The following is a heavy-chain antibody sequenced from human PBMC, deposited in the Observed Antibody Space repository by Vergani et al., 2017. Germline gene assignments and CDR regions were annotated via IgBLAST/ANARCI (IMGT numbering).Heavy chain of an antibody. CDR3: ARGDDSSGYYYPDY. CDR1: GGSISSGGYS. Sequence: QLQLQESGSGLVKPSQTLSLTCAVSGGSISSGGYSWSWIRQPPGKGLEWSGYIYHSGSTYYNPSLKSRVTISVDRSKNQFSLKLRSVTAADTAVYYCARGDDSSGYYYPDYWGQGTLVTVSS. J-gene: IGHJ4*02. V-gene: IGHV4-30-2*01. CDR2: IYHSGST. D-gene: IGHD3-22*01.